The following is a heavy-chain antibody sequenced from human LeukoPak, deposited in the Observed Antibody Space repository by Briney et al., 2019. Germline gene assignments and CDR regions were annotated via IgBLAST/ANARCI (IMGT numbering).Heavy chain of an antibody. CDR3: ARVDANWGVVDY. D-gene: IGHD7-27*01. CDR1: GDSLSSYY. CDR2: FHYSGTT. V-gene: IGHV4-59*01. J-gene: IGHJ4*02. Sequence: SETLSLTRTVSGDSLSSYYWSCIRQPPGKGLEWIGYFHYSGTTNYNPSLKSRVTTSLDTFKNQFSLKLSSVTAADTAVYYCARVDANWGVVDYWGQGTLVTVSS.